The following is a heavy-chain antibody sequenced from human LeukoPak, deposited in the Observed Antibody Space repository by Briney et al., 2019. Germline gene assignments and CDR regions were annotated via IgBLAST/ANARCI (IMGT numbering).Heavy chain of an antibody. CDR2: INPNSGGT. CDR3: ARSRKGYCSGGSCLDP. J-gene: IGHJ5*02. Sequence: ASVKVSCKASGYTLTDYYMHWVRQAPGQGLEWMGWINPNSGGTNYAQKFQGRVTITRNTSISTAYMELSSLRSEDTAVYYCARSRKGYCSGGSCLDPWGQGTLVTVSS. CDR1: GYTLTDYY. D-gene: IGHD2-15*01. V-gene: IGHV1-2*02.